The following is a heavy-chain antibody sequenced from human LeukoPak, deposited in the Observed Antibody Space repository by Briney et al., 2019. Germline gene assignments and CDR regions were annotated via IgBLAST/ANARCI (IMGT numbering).Heavy chain of an antibody. Sequence: GGSLRLSCAASGFTFSSYDMHWVRQATGKGLEWVSAIGTAGDTYYPGSVKGRFTISRKNAKNSLYQMNSLRAGDTAVYYCARGIAAENGYFDYWGQGTLVTVSS. CDR3: ARGIAAENGYFDY. CDR2: IGTAGDT. V-gene: IGHV3-13*01. J-gene: IGHJ4*02. CDR1: GFTFSSYD. D-gene: IGHD6-13*01.